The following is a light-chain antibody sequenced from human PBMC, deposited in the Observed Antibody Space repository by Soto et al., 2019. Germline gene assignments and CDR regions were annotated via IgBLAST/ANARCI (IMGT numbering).Light chain of an antibody. CDR1: QGVRSSY. CDR3: QQYDNSAPLS. J-gene: IGKJ4*01. V-gene: IGKV3D-20*01. Sequence: PGDRATLSCGASQGVRSSYVAWYQQKAGLAPRLLVYDGSSRASGIPDRFSGSGSGTDFTLTIGRLEPEDFAVYYCQQYDNSAPLSFGGGTKVE. CDR2: DGS.